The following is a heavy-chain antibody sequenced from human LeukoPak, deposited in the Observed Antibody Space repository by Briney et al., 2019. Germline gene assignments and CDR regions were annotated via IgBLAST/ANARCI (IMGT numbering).Heavy chain of an antibody. Sequence: GGSLRLSCGGSGYTFSSYAMSWVRQAPGKGLEWVSAISGTGGSTYYADSVKGRFTISRDNSKNTLYLQMNSLRAEDTAVYNCAKKAGNYYYYYYMDVWGKGTTVTVSS. V-gene: IGHV3-23*01. CDR2: ISGTGGST. J-gene: IGHJ6*03. CDR1: GYTFSSYA. CDR3: AKKAGNYYYYYYMDV. D-gene: IGHD1-1*01.